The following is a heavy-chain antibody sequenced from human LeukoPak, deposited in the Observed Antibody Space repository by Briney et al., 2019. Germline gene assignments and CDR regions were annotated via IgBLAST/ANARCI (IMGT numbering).Heavy chain of an antibody. CDR1: GYTFTSYG. J-gene: IGHJ4*02. Sequence: ASVKVSCKASGYTFTSYGISWVRQAPGQGLEWMGWISAYNGNTNYAQKLQGRVTMTTDTSTSTAYMELRSLRSDDTAVYYCARDMDMITFGGVIADYWGQGTLVTVSS. CDR2: ISAYNGNT. V-gene: IGHV1-18*04. CDR3: ARDMDMITFGGVIADY. D-gene: IGHD3-16*02.